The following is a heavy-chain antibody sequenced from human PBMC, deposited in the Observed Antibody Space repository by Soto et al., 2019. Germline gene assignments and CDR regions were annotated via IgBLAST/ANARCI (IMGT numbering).Heavy chain of an antibody. CDR1: GGSISSDSYY. CDR3: ARVIIRSRIDR. CDR2: IYYSGST. J-gene: IGHJ5*02. V-gene: IGHV4-39*01. D-gene: IGHD3-10*01. Sequence: PSETLSLTCTVSGGSISSDSYYWGWIRQPPGKGLEWIGNIYYSGSTYYNPSLKSRVTISVDTSKNQFSLRLTSVTAADTAVYYCARVIIRSRIDRWGQGTLVTVSS.